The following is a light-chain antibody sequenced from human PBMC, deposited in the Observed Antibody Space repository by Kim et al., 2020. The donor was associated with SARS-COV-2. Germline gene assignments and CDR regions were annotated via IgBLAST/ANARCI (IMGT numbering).Light chain of an antibody. Sequence: QSVLTQPPSVSGAPGQRVTISCTGSSSNIGAGYDVHWYQQLPGTAPKLLIYGNSNRPSGVPDRFSGSKSGTSASLAITGLQAEDEADYYCQSYDSSLSVYVFRTRNKVTVL. CDR3: QSYDSSLSVYV. CDR2: GNS. CDR1: SSNIGAGYD. V-gene: IGLV1-40*01. J-gene: IGLJ1*01.